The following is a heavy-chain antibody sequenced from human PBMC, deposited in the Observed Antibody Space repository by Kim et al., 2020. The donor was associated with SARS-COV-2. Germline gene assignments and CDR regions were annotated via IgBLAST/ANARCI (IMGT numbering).Heavy chain of an antibody. D-gene: IGHD4-17*01. CDR1: GDSVSSDRST. CDR2: TYFRSKWYD. V-gene: IGHV6-1*01. Sequence: SQTLSLTCVISGDSVSSDRSTWNWIRQSPSRGLEWLGRTYFRSKWYDDYGIYVKSRITISPDTSKNQFSLQLSSVTPGDSAIYYCVRGFYGSSFDLWGQGTVVTVSS. J-gene: IGHJ3*01. CDR3: VRGFYGSSFDL.